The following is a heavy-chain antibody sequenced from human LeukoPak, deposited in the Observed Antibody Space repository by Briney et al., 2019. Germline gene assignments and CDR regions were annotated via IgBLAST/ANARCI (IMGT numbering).Heavy chain of an antibody. CDR1: GFTFSSYA. CDR3: ARDRDSSSWYYYYYGMDV. Sequence: GGSLRLSCAASGFTFSSYAMHWVRQAPGKGLEWVAVISYDGSNKYYADSVKGRFTISRDNSKNTLYLQMNSLRAGDTAVYYCARDRDSSSWYYYYYGMDVWGQGTTVTVSS. CDR2: ISYDGSNK. J-gene: IGHJ6*02. D-gene: IGHD6-13*01. V-gene: IGHV3-30*04.